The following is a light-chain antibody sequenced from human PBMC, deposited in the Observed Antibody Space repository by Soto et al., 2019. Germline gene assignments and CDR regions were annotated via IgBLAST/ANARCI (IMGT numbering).Light chain of an antibody. Sequence: QSVLTQPRSVSGSPGQSVTVSCTGSSSGVGGYKSVSWFQHHPGKAPQLMIYAVTKRPPGVPDRFSGSKSGNTASLTISGLQAEDEADYYCCSYAGSYTYVFGTGTKVTVL. CDR3: CSYAGSYTYV. J-gene: IGLJ1*01. CDR1: SSGVGGYKS. CDR2: AVT. V-gene: IGLV2-11*01.